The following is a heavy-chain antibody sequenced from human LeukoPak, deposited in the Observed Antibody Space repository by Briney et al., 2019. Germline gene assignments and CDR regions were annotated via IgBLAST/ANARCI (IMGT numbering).Heavy chain of an antibody. CDR2: IRSKAYGGTT. CDR1: GFTFDDHA. D-gene: IGHD5-18*01. V-gene: IGHV3-49*04. J-gene: IGHJ6*02. Sequence: GGSLRLSCTTSGFTFDDHAMSWVRQAPGKGLEWVGFIRSKAYGGTTEYAASVKGRFTISRDDSKSIAYLQMNSLKTEDTAVYYCTRGPIQLWIHNGVDVWGQGTTVTVSS. CDR3: TRGPIQLWIHNGVDV.